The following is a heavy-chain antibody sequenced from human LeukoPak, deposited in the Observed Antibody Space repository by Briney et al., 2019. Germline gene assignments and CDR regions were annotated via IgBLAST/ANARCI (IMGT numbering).Heavy chain of an antibody. CDR1: GFTFSNAW. V-gene: IGHV3-15*01. CDR3: TTVRGSYEVDLSLAFDI. CDR2: IKSKTDGGTT. Sequence: GRSLRLSCAASGFTFSNAWMGWVRQAPEEGLGWVGRIKSKTDGGTTDYAAPVKGRFNISRDDSKNTLYLQMNSLKTEDTAVYYCTTVRGSYEVDLSLAFDIWGQGTMVTVSS. J-gene: IGHJ3*02. D-gene: IGHD1-26*01.